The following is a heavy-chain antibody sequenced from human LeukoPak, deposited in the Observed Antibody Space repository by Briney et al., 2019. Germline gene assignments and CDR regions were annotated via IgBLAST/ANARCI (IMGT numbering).Heavy chain of an antibody. CDR1: GGTFSSYA. V-gene: IGHV1-69*13. J-gene: IGHJ4*02. CDR2: IIPIFGTA. D-gene: IGHD2-2*01. Sequence: SVKVSCKSSGGTFSSYAISWVRPAPGQGLEWMGGIIPIFGTANYAQKFQGRVTITADESTSTAYMELNSLRSEDTAVYYCARGIVVVPAATYFDYWGQGTLVTVSS. CDR3: ARGIVVVPAATYFDY.